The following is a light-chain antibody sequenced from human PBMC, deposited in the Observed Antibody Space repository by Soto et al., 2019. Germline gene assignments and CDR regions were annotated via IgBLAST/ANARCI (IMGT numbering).Light chain of an antibody. CDR1: QSVSSSY. CDR2: GAS. CDR3: QQYGSSPLT. V-gene: IGKV3-20*01. Sequence: EIVLTQSPGTLSLSPGERATLSCRASQSVSSSYLAWYQQKPGQAPRLLIDGASSRATGIPDRFSGSGSGTDFTLTISGLEPEDFAVYYCQQYGSSPLTFGGGTKV. J-gene: IGKJ4*01.